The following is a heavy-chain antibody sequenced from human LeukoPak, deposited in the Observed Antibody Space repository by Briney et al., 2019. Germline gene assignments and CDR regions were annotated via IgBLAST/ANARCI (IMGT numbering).Heavy chain of an antibody. V-gene: IGHV3-30*18. Sequence: GRSLRLSCAASGFTFSSYGMHWVRQTPGKGLEWVAVISYDGSNKYYADSVKGRFTISRDNSKDTLYLQMNSLRAEDTAVYYCAKDSDRLWFGELSNWGQGTLVTVSS. CDR2: ISYDGSNK. CDR1: GFTFSSYG. CDR3: AKDSDRLWFGELSN. D-gene: IGHD3-10*01. J-gene: IGHJ4*02.